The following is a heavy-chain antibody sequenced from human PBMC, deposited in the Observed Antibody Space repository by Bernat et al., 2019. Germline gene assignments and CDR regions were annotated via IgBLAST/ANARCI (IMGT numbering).Heavy chain of an antibody. J-gene: IGHJ4*02. D-gene: IGHD5-12*01. V-gene: IGHV3-66*01. CDR2: IYSGGST. CDR1: GFTVSSNY. CDR3: ARGYSGYDWLAFDS. Sequence: EVQLVESGGGLVQPGGSLILSCAASGFTVSSNYMSWFRQAPGKGLEWVSVIYSGGSTYYADSVKGRFTISRDNSKNTLYLQMNSLSAEDTAVYYCARGYSGYDWLAFDSWGQGSLVTVSS.